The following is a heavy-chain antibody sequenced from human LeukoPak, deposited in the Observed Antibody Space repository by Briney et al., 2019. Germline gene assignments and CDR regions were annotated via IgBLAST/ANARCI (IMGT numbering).Heavy chain of an antibody. CDR2: IYYSGST. CDR3: ARGDIVVVPAATFNFDY. CDR1: GGSISSYY. Sequence: SETLSLTCTVSGGSISSYYWSWIRQPPGKGLEGIGYIYYSGSTNYNPSLKSRVTISVDTSKNQFSLKLSSVTAADTAVYYCARGDIVVVPAATFNFDYWGQGTLVTVSS. D-gene: IGHD2-2*01. J-gene: IGHJ4*02. V-gene: IGHV4-59*01.